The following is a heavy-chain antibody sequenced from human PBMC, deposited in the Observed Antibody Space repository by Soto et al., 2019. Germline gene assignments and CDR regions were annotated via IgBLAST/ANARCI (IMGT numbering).Heavy chain of an antibody. CDR1: GFTFSSYS. J-gene: IGHJ6*02. Sequence: GGSLRLSCAASGFTFSSYSMNWVRQAPGKGLEWVSSISSSSSYIYYADSVKGRFTISRDNAKNSLYLQMNSLRAEDTAVYYCARDLFISAAGINYYGMDVWGQGTTVTVSS. CDR2: ISSSSSYI. D-gene: IGHD6-13*01. V-gene: IGHV3-21*01. CDR3: ARDLFISAAGINYYGMDV.